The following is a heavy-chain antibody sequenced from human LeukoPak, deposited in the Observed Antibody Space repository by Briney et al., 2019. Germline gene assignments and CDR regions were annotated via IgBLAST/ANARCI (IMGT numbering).Heavy chain of an antibody. CDR2: IYYSGST. CDR3: ARGTHCSGGSCYHFDY. Sequence: PSETLSLTCTVSGGSVSSGSNYWSWIRQPPGEGLEWIGYIYYSGSTNYNPSLKSRVTISVDTSKNQFSLKLSSVTAADTAVYYCARGTHCSGGSCYHFDYWGQGTLVTVSS. D-gene: IGHD2-15*01. CDR1: GGSVSSGSNY. V-gene: IGHV4-61*01. J-gene: IGHJ4*02.